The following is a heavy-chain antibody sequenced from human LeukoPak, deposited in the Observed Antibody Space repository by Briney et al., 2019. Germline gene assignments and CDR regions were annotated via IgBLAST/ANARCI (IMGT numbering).Heavy chain of an antibody. V-gene: IGHV4-4*07. Sequence: SETLSLTCTVSGGSISSYHWSWIRQPAGKGLEWIGRIYTSGSTNYNPSLKSRVTMSVDTSKNQFSLKLSSVTAADTAVYYCARVVGDIVVVVAAPYYYYYYYMDVWGKGTTVTISS. CDR3: ARVVGDIVVVVAAPYYYYYYYMDV. J-gene: IGHJ6*03. CDR1: GGSISSYH. D-gene: IGHD2-15*01. CDR2: IYTSGST.